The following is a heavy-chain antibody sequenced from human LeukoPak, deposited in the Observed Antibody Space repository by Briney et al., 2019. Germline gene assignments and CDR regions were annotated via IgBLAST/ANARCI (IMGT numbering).Heavy chain of an antibody. CDR2: IYSGDST. D-gene: IGHD6-6*01. J-gene: IGHJ6*03. CDR3: ARADSSIAARLSRSSIFNYYYYMDV. Sequence: GGSLRLSCAASGFTVSSNYMSWVRQAPGKGLEWVSVIYSGDSTYYADSVKGRFTISRDNAKNSLYLQMNSLRAEDTAVYYCARADSSIAARLSRSSIFNYYYYMDVWGKGTTVTVSS. CDR1: GFTVSSNY. V-gene: IGHV3-53*01.